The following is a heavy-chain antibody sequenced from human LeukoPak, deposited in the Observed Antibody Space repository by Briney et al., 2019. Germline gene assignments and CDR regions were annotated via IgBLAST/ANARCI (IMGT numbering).Heavy chain of an antibody. D-gene: IGHD3-3*01. CDR2: INSDGSST. CDR3: ARYEVDYDFWSGYYTGYHYYYMDV. Sequence: GGSLRLSCAASGFTFSSYAMSWVRQAPGKGLVWVSRINSDGSSTSYADSVKGRFTISRDNAKNTLYLQMNSLRAEDTAVYYCARYEVDYDFWSGYYTGYHYYYMDVWGKGTTVTVSS. V-gene: IGHV3-74*01. CDR1: GFTFSSYA. J-gene: IGHJ6*03.